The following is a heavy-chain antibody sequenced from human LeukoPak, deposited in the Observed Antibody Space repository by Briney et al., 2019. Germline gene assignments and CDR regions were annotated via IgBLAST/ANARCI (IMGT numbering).Heavy chain of an antibody. D-gene: IGHD3-10*01. J-gene: IGHJ6*02. CDR2: ISGDGGTT. CDR3: AKDQFGSGSYSLGGMDV. CDR1: GFTFDDHG. Sequence: PGGSLRLSCAASGFTFDDHGMHWVRQAPGKGLEWVSLISGDGGTTYYADSAKGRFTISRDISKNSLYLQMNNLRTEDTALYYCAKDQFGSGSYSLGGMDVWGQGTTVAVSS. V-gene: IGHV3-43*02.